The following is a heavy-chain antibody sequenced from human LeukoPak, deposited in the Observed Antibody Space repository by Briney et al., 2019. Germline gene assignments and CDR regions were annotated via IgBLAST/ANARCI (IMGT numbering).Heavy chain of an antibody. V-gene: IGHV1-69*10. Sequence: ASVKVSCKASGGTFISYVNSWVRQAPGQGLEWMGGAIPFLGTANYAQKFQDRVTITAEKSTTTTYMELRSLRSDDTAIYYCAILGTVPYWGQGTQITVSS. CDR1: GGTFISYV. CDR3: AILGTVPY. J-gene: IGHJ4*02. CDR2: AIPFLGTA. D-gene: IGHD1-26*01.